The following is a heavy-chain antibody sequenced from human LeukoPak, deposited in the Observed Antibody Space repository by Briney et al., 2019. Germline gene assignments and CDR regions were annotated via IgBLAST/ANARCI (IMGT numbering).Heavy chain of an antibody. CDR3: ARGVGATSY. V-gene: IGHV3-30*04. Sequence: RQAPGXGLEWVAVISYDGSNKYYADSVKGRFTISRDNSKNTLYLQMNSLRAEDTAVYYCARGVGATSYWGQGTLVTVSS. J-gene: IGHJ4*02. CDR2: ISYDGSNK. D-gene: IGHD1-26*01.